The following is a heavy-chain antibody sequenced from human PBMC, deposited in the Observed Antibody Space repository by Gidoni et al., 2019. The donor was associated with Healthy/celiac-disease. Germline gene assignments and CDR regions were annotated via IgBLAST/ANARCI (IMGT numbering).Heavy chain of an antibody. CDR3: ARALWGVYGMDV. J-gene: IGHJ6*02. D-gene: IGHD2-8*01. CDR1: GGSVSSGSSY. CDR2: IYYSGST. V-gene: IGHV4-61*01. Sequence: QVQLQESGPVLVKPSETLSLTCSVSGGSVSSGSSYWSWIRQPPGKGLEWIGYIYYSGSTNYNPSLKSRVTISVDTSKNQFSLKLSSVTAADTAVYYCARALWGVYGMDVWGQGTTVTVSS.